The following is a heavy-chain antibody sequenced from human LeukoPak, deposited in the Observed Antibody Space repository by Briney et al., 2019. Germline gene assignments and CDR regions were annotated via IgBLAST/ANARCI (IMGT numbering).Heavy chain of an antibody. V-gene: IGHV3-23*01. CDR1: GFTFSSYA. J-gene: IGHJ3*02. CDR3: AKDRPYDYVWGSYRPDAFDI. Sequence: GGSLRLSCAASGFTFSSYAMSWVRQAPGKGLEWVSAISGSGGSTYYADSVKGRFTISRDNSKNTLYLQMNSLRAEDTAVYYCAKDRPYDYVWGSYRPDAFDIWGQGTMVTVSS. CDR2: ISGSGGST. D-gene: IGHD3-16*02.